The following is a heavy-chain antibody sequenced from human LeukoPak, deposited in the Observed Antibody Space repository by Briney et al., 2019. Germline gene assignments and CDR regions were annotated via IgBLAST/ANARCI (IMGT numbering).Heavy chain of an antibody. Sequence: SETLSLTCTVSGGSISSYYWSWIRQPPGKGLEWIGYIYYSGSTNYNPSLKSRVTMSVDTSKNQFSLKLSSVTAADTAVYYCARVMWLVNYYYYMDVWGKGTTVTVSS. D-gene: IGHD6-19*01. CDR2: IYYSGST. CDR3: ARVMWLVNYYYYMDV. CDR1: GGSISSYY. V-gene: IGHV4-59*12. J-gene: IGHJ6*03.